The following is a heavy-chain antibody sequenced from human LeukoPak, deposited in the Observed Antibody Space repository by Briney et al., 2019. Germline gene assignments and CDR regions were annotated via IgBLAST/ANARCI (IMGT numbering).Heavy chain of an antibody. V-gene: IGHV4-39*07. Sequence: SETLSLTCTVSGGSISSSSYYWGWIRQPPGKGLEWIGSIYYSGSTYYNPSLKSRVTISVDTSKNQFSLKLSSVTAADTAVYYCARDGYVDTAMVPFDYWGQGTLVTVSS. CDR1: GGSISSSSYY. D-gene: IGHD5-18*01. CDR3: ARDGYVDTAMVPFDY. CDR2: IYYSGST. J-gene: IGHJ4*02.